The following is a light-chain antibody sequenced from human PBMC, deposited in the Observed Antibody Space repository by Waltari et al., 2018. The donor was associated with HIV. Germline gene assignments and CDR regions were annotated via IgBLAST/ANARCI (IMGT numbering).Light chain of an antibody. CDR3: QQYNIWPPDA. V-gene: IGKV3-15*01. J-gene: IGKJ2*01. CDR1: QSVSTN. Sequence: EIVLTQSPATLSLLQGERATLSCRASQSVSTNLAWYQQKSGQAPRLLIYGASTRASGIPTRFSGSGSGTEFTLTISSLQSEDFAVYYCQQYNIWPPDAFGQGTKLEIK. CDR2: GAS.